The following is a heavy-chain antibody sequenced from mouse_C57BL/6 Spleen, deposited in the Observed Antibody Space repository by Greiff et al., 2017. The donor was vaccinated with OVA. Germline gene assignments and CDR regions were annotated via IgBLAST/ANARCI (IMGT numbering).Heavy chain of an antibody. V-gene: IGHV2-5*01. CDR3: AKKRDYDGYYYAMDY. D-gene: IGHD2-4*01. CDR2: IWSGGST. CDR1: GFSLTSYG. J-gene: IGHJ4*01. Sequence: QVQLKQSGPGLVQPSQSLSITCTVSGFSLTSYGVHWVRQSPGKGLEWLGVIWSGGSTDYNAAFMSRLSITKDNSKSQVFFKMNSLQADDTSIYYCAKKRDYDGYYYAMDYWGQGTSVTVSS.